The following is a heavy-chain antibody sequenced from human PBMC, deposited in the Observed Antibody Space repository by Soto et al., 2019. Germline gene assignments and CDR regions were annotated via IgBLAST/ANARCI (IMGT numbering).Heavy chain of an antibody. J-gene: IGHJ6*03. D-gene: IGHD2-2*01. CDR1: GYTFTSYD. Sequence: ASVKVSCKASGYTFTSYDINWVRQATGQGLEWMGWMNPNSGNTGYAQKFQGRVTMTRNTSISTAYMELSSLRSEDTAVYYCARGEYQLPHYYYYMDVWGKGTTVTVSS. V-gene: IGHV1-8*01. CDR2: MNPNSGNT. CDR3: ARGEYQLPHYYYYMDV.